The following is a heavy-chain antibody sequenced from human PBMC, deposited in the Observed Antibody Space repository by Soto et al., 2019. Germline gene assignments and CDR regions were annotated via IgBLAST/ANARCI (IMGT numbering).Heavy chain of an antibody. V-gene: IGHV4-4*02. J-gene: IGHJ4*02. D-gene: IGHD6-13*01. CDR2: VYRTGST. CDR3: SRALATIAAAASFDC. CDR1: GGSISTSNW. Sequence: QVQLQESGPGLVKPSGTLSLTCAVSGGSISTSNWWSWVRQPPGKGLEWIGEVYRTGSTNYNPSLESRLTITVDKSKNQLSLKLTAVTAADTAVYYCSRALATIAAAASFDCWGQGTLGTVSS.